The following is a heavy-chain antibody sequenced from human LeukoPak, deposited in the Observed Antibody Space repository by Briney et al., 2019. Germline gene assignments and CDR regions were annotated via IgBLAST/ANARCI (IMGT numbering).Heavy chain of an antibody. D-gene: IGHD4-23*01. CDR2: INTDGSST. CDR1: GFTFSSYW. J-gene: IGHJ4*02. Sequence: GRSLRLSCAASGFTFSSYWMHWVRQVPGKGLVWVSRINTDGSSTTYAGSVKGRFTISRDNAKNTLYLQMDSLRAEDTAVYYCARTGGGNLAFDSWGQGTLVTVSS. V-gene: IGHV3-74*03. CDR3: ARTGGGNLAFDS.